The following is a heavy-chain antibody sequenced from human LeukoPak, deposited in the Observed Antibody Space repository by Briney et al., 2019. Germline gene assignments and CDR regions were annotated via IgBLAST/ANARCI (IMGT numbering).Heavy chain of an antibody. Sequence: PGGSLRPSCAAAGFTLSHYGMHRVCQAPGKGLEWVAVIWSDGTNQYYADSVKGRFTISRDDSGNTVYLQMNSLRPEDTGVYYCAKDDQRGFDYSNSLESWGQGTPVTVST. V-gene: IGHV3-33*06. D-gene: IGHD4-11*01. J-gene: IGHJ5*01. CDR2: IWSDGTNQ. CDR3: AKDDQRGFDYSNSLES. CDR1: GFTLSHYG.